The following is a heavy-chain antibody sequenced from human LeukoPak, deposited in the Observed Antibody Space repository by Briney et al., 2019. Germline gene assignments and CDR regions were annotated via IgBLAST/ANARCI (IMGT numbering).Heavy chain of an antibody. CDR3: TTDGSDSSGYTYYFDY. CDR2: IKSKTDGGTT. J-gene: IGHJ4*02. V-gene: IGHV3-15*01. Sequence: NAGGSLRLSCAASGFTFSNAWMSWVRQAPGKGLEWVGRIKSKTDGGTTDYAAPVKGRFTLSRDDSQNTLYLQMNSLKTEDTAVYYCTTDGSDSSGYTYYFDYWGQGTLVTVSS. CDR1: GFTFSNAW. D-gene: IGHD3-22*01.